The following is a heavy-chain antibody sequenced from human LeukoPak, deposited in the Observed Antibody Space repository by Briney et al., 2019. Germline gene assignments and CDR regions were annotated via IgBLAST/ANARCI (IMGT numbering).Heavy chain of an antibody. Sequence: SETLSLTCAVYGGSCRAYYWTWIRVPPGEGRERIGEFYHSGSSNSNPSLRSRVTISVDTSYKQFSLRLSSVTAADTAVYYCAPRGDIEHSYVYGKWFDPWGQGTRVTVSS. J-gene: IGHJ5*02. CDR2: FYHSGSS. CDR1: GGSCRAYY. D-gene: IGHD5-18*01. V-gene: IGHV4-34*01. CDR3: APRGDIEHSYVYGKWFDP.